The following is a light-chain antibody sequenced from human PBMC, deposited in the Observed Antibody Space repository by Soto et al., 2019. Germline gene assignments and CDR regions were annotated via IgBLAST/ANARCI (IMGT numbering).Light chain of an antibody. CDR2: EVS. V-gene: IGLV2-14*01. CDR1: RSDVGGYNF. CDR3: SSFTNSNTWM. J-gene: IGLJ3*02. Sequence: QSALTQPASVSGSPGQSITISCTGTRSDVGGYNFVSWYQQHPGNAPKLMIYEVSNRPSGVSDRFSGSKSGNTASLTISGLQAEDEADYYCSSFTNSNTWMFGGGTKVTVL.